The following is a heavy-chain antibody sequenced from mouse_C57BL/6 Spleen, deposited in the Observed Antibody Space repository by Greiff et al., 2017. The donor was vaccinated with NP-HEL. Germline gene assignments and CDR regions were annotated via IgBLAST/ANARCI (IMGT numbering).Heavy chain of an antibody. V-gene: IGHV1-19*01. CDR3: ARGGTGGWYFDV. CDR1: GYTFTDYY. Sequence: EVQLQQSGPVLVKPGASVKMSCKASGYTFTDYYMNWVKQSHGKSLEWIGVINPYNGGTSYNQKFKGKATLTVDKSSSTAYMELNSLTSEDSAVYYCARGGTGGWYFDVWGTGTTVTVSS. D-gene: IGHD4-1*01. J-gene: IGHJ1*03. CDR2: INPYNGGT.